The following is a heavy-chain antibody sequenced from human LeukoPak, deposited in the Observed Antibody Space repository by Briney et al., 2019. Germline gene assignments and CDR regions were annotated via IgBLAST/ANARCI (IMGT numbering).Heavy chain of an antibody. CDR3: ARDLGMVRGVIPVFDY. J-gene: IGHJ4*02. Sequence: PSETLSLTCTVSGGSISSYYWSWIRQPPGKGLEWIGSIYHSGSTYYNPSLKSRVTISVDTSKNQFSLKLSSVTAADTAVYYCARDLGMVRGVIPVFDYWGQGTLVTVSS. D-gene: IGHD3-10*01. CDR2: IYHSGST. CDR1: GGSISSYY. V-gene: IGHV4-59*12.